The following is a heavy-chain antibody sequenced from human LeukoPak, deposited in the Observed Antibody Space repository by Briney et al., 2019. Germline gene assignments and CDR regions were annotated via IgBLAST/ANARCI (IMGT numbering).Heavy chain of an antibody. J-gene: IGHJ4*02. CDR2: LYYSGST. CDR1: GGSISSYY. Sequence: SETLSLTCTVSGGSISSYYWSWIRQPPGKGLELIGYLYYSGSTNYNPSLKSRVTISVDTSKNQFSLKLSSVTAADTAVYYCARAESIVVVTYWGQGTLVTVSS. D-gene: IGHD3-22*01. V-gene: IGHV4-59*01. CDR3: ARAESIVVVTY.